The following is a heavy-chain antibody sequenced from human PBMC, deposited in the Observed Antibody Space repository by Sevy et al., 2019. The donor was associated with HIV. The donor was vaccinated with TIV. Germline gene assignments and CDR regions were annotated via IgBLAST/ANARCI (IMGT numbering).Heavy chain of an antibody. CDR1: GFTFSSYS. D-gene: IGHD2-15*01. CDR2: ISSSSSTI. CDR3: ARALAALPYYYYGMDV. V-gene: IGHV3-48*01. J-gene: IGHJ6*02. Sequence: GGSLRLSCAASGFTFSSYSMKWVRQAPGKGLEWVSYISSSSSTIYYADSVKGRFTISRDNAKNSLYLQMNSLRAEDTAVYYCARALAALPYYYYGMDVWGQGTTVTVSS.